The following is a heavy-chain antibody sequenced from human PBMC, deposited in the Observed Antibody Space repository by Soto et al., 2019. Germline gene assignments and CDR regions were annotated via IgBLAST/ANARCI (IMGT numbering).Heavy chain of an antibody. Sequence: GGSLRLSCAASGFTVSSNYMSWVRQAPGKGLEWVSVIYRGGSTYYAESVKGRFTISRDNSKNTLYLQMNSLRAEDTAVDYCARVGVSGKQLVSRYYYGMDVWGQGTTVTVSS. CDR1: GFTVSSNY. J-gene: IGHJ6*02. CDR2: IYRGGST. CDR3: ARVGVSGKQLVSRYYYGMDV. V-gene: IGHV3-53*01. D-gene: IGHD6-13*01.